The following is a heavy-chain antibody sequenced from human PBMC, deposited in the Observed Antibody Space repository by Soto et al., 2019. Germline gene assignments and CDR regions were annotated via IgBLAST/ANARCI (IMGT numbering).Heavy chain of an antibody. D-gene: IGHD6-13*01. V-gene: IGHV3-21*01. CDR2: ISSSSSYI. Sequence: EVQLVESGGGLVKPGGSLRLSCAASGFTFSSHSMNWVRQATGKGLEWVSSISSSSSYIYYADSVKGRFTISRDNAKNSLYLQMNSLRAEDTAVYYCARDSIAAAGLFDYWGQGTLVTVSS. J-gene: IGHJ4*02. CDR3: ARDSIAAAGLFDY. CDR1: GFTFSSHS.